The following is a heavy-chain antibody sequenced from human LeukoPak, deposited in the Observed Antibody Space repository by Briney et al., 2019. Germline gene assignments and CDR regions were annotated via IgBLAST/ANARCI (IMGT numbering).Heavy chain of an antibody. J-gene: IGHJ5*01. CDR1: GVTLSSFT. CDR3: ARRGRSSSLDVPWFDS. CDR2: IIPVFGTA. V-gene: IGHV1-69*13. Sequence: ASVKVSCKASGVTLSSFTITWVRQAPGQGLEWMGGIIPVFGTANYAQKFQGRVTITADESTRTAYMELTSLRSEDTAVYYRARRGRSSSLDVPWFDSWGQGTLVTVSS. D-gene: IGHD6-6*01.